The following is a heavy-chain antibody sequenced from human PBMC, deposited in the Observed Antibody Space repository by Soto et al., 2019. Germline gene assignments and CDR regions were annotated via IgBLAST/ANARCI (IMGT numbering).Heavy chain of an antibody. J-gene: IGHJ6*02. Sequence: EVQLLESGGGLVQPGGSLRLSCEASGFTFKNYAMSWVRQGPGKGLEWVSGISGSDGSAYYADSVKGRFTISRDISKNTLYLQMNSLRVDDTAVYYCAKDSLGGGLHLGPQNYYGLDVWGQGTTVTVSS. CDR3: AKDSLGGGLHLGPQNYYGLDV. CDR2: ISGSDGSA. D-gene: IGHD3-16*01. CDR1: GFTFKNYA. V-gene: IGHV3-23*01.